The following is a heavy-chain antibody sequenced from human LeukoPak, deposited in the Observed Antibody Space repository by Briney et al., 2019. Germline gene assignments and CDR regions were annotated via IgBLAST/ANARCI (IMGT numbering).Heavy chain of an antibody. Sequence: PGGSLRLSCAASGFTFSSYGMHWVRQAPGKGLDWVAFIRYDGSNKYYADSVKGRFTISRDNSKNTLYLQMNSLRAEDTAVYYCAVRGYDFWSGYYPFDYWGQGTLVTVSS. D-gene: IGHD3-3*01. CDR2: IRYDGSNK. CDR3: AVRGYDFWSGYYPFDY. V-gene: IGHV3-30*02. J-gene: IGHJ4*02. CDR1: GFTFSSYG.